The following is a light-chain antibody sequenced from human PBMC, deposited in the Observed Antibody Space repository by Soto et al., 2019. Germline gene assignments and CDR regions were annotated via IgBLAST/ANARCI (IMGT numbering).Light chain of an antibody. CDR1: QSVSSNS. J-gene: IGKJ4*01. CDR2: GAS. CDR3: QQYGWSPPLT. Sequence: EIVLTQSPGTLSFSPGERATLSCRASQSVSSNSLAWYQQKPGQAPRLLIYGASSTATGIPDRFSGSGSGTDFTLAISRLQSEDYAVYYLQQYGWSPPLTFGGGTKVEIK. V-gene: IGKV3-20*01.